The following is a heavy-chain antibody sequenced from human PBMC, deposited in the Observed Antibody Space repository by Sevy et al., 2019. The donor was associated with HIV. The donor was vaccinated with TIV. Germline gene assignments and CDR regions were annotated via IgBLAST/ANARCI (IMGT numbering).Heavy chain of an antibody. V-gene: IGHV3-30-3*01. J-gene: IGHJ3*02. Sequence: GGSLRLSCAASGFTFSSYAMHWVRQAPGKGLEWVAVISYDGSNKYYADSVKGRFTISRDNSKNMLYLQMNSLRAEDTVVYYCARDQSLLRYCSGGSCLDAFDIWGQGTMVTVSS. CDR1: GFTFSSYA. D-gene: IGHD2-15*01. CDR3: ARDQSLLRYCSGGSCLDAFDI. CDR2: ISYDGSNK.